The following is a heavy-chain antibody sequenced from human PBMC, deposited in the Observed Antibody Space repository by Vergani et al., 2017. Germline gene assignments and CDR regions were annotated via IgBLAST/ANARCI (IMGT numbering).Heavy chain of an antibody. CDR2: IHTGGST. Sequence: QVKLQESGPGLLKPSQTLSLTCTVSGESIRSGSHYWSWIRQPAGKGPEGIGHIHTGGSTDLNPSFKSRVSISVDTSKSQFPLKLNSVTDADTAVYYCARSRPYCTSGSCPAIWGQGTLVTVSS. CDR3: ARSRPYCTSGSCPAI. V-gene: IGHV4-61*02. J-gene: IGHJ4*02. CDR1: GESIRSGSHY. D-gene: IGHD2-15*01.